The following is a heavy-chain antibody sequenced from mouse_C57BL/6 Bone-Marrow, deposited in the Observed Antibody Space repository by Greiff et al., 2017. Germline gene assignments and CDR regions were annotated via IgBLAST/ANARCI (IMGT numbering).Heavy chain of an antibody. CDR1: GFSLTSYA. V-gene: IGHV2-9-1*01. J-gene: IGHJ4*01. D-gene: IGHD1-1*01. CDR2: IWTGGGT. Sequence: VKLMESGPGLVAPSQSLSITCTVSGFSLTSYAISWVRQPPGKGLEWLGVIWTGGGTNYNSALKSRLSISKDNPKSQGFLKMNSLQTDDTARYYCARITTVVAPYYAMDYWGQGTSVTVSS. CDR3: ARITTVVAPYYAMDY.